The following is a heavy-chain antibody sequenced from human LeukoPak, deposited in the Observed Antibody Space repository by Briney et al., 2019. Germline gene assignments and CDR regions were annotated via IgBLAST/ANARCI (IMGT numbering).Heavy chain of an antibody. J-gene: IGHJ4*02. CDR3: ARDRSIAAAGRILDY. D-gene: IGHD6-13*01. CDR2: IYYSGST. V-gene: IGHV4-59*01. Sequence: PSGTLSLTCTVSGGSISSYYWSWIRQPPGKGLEWIGYIYYSGSTNYIPSLKSRVTISVDTSKNQFSLKLSSVTAADTAVYYCARDRSIAAAGRILDYWGQGTLVTVSS. CDR1: GGSISSYY.